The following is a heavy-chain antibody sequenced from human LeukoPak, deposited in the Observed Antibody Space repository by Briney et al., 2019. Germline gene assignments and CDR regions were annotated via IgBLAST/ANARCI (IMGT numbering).Heavy chain of an antibody. Sequence: GGSLRLSCAASGFTFSSYWMHWVRQAPGEGLVWVSRIKSDDSSTSYADSVKGRFTISRDNAKNTLYLQMNSLRAEDTAVYYCARGDGGSYQGRFDYWGQGTLVTVSS. V-gene: IGHV3-74*01. J-gene: IGHJ4*02. CDR3: ARGDGGSYQGRFDY. CDR2: IKSDDSST. D-gene: IGHD1-26*01. CDR1: GFTFSSYW.